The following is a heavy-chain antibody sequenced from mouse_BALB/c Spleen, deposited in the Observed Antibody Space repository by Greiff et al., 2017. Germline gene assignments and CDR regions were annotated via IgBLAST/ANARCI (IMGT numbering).Heavy chain of an antibody. CDR1: GFTFSDYY. Sequence: EVKLVESGGGLVKPGGSLKLSCAASGFTFSDYYMYWVRQTPEKRLEWVATISDGGSYTYYPDSVKGRFTISRDNAKNNLYLQMSSLKSEDTAMYYCARGGYYFCYAMDYWGQGTSVTVSS. J-gene: IGHJ4*01. V-gene: IGHV5-4*02. D-gene: IGHD2-3*01. CDR3: ARGGYYFCYAMDY. CDR2: ISDGGSYT.